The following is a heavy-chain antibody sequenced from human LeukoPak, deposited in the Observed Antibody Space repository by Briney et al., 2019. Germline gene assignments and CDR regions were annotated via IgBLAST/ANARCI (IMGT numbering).Heavy chain of an antibody. V-gene: IGHV4-38-2*02. J-gene: IGHJ5*02. CDR3: ARTHRILGRPRWFDP. CDR2: IHHGGST. Sequence: SETLSLTCTVSGYSISSGYYWGWIRQPPGKGLEWIGSIHHGGSTYYNPSLKSRVTLSVDTSRNQFSLKLSSVIVADTAVYYCARTHRILGRPRWFDPWGQGTLVTVSS. D-gene: IGHD6-6*01. CDR1: GYSISSGYY.